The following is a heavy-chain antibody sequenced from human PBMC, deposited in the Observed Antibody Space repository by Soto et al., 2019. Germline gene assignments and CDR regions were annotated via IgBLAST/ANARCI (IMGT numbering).Heavy chain of an antibody. Sequence: KPSETLSLTCAVSGGSISSSNWWSWVRQPPGKGLEWIGEIYHSGSTNYNPSLKSRVTISVDKSKNQFSLKLSSVTAADTAVYYCARDRSGWSHYYYYGMDVWGQGTTVTVSS. D-gene: IGHD6-19*01. J-gene: IGHJ6*02. CDR1: GGSISSSNW. V-gene: IGHV4-4*02. CDR3: ARDRSGWSHYYYYGMDV. CDR2: IYHSGST.